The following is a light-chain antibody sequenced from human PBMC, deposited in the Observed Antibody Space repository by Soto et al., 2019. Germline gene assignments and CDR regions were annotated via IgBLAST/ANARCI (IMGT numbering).Light chain of an antibody. J-gene: IGKJ4*01. CDR2: GAS. CDR1: QSVSSN. Sequence: EIVMTQSPATLSVSPGERATLSCRASQSVSSNLAWYQQKPGQAPRLLIYGASTRATGIPARFSGSVSGTEFTLTISSLQSEDLAVYYCQQYNNWPPVTFGGGTKVEIK. CDR3: QQYNNWPPVT. V-gene: IGKV3-15*01.